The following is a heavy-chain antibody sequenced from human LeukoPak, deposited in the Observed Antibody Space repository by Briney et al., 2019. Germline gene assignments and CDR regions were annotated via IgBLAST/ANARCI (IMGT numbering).Heavy chain of an antibody. J-gene: IGHJ3*02. CDR3: AKDRTVTMFSDDAFDI. V-gene: IGHV3-23*01. D-gene: IGHD4-17*01. CDR2: ISDSGGST. Sequence: GGSLRLSCAASGFTFRSYAMSWVRRAPGKGLEWVSSISDSGGSTYYADSVKGRLTISRDNSKNTLYLQMNSLRAEDTAVYYCAKDRTVTMFSDDAFDIWGQGTMVTVSS. CDR1: GFTFRSYA.